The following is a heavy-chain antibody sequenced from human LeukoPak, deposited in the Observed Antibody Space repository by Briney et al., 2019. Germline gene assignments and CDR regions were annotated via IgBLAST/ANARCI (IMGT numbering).Heavy chain of an antibody. CDR3: ARSSGWYSTKMMFDY. J-gene: IGHJ4*02. Sequence: ASVKVSCKASGYTFTRYYMRWVRQAPGQGLEWMGIINPGGGSTSYAQKFQGSVTMTRDTSTSTVYMELRSLRSEDTAVYYCARSSGWYSTKMMFDYWGQGTLVTVSS. D-gene: IGHD6-19*01. V-gene: IGHV1-46*01. CDR1: GYTFTRYY. CDR2: INPGGGST.